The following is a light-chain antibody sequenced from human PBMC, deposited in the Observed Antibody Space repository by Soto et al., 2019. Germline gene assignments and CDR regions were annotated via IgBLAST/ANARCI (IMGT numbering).Light chain of an antibody. V-gene: IGLV2-8*01. CDR2: EAT. CDR1: SSDVGGYNY. J-gene: IGLJ3*02. CDR3: SSSRV. Sequence: QSVLTQPPSASGSPGQSVTISCTGTSSDVGGYNYVSWYQQHPGKAPKLMIYEATKRPSGVPDRFSGSKSGNTASLTVSGLQAEDEAAYYGSSSRVFGGGTKLTVL.